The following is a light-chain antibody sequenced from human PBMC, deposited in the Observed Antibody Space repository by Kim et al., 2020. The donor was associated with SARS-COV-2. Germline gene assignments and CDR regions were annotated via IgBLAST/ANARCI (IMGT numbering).Light chain of an antibody. Sequence: SESVGERVTIACRASQSINTYLHRYQHTRGKAPKLLIYGASTLQSGVPSRFSGSGSGTDFTLTISNLQAEDFATYYCQQSYSPVYTFGQGTKLEI. V-gene: IGKV1-39*01. CDR3: QQSYSPVYT. CDR2: GAS. CDR1: QSINTY. J-gene: IGKJ2*01.